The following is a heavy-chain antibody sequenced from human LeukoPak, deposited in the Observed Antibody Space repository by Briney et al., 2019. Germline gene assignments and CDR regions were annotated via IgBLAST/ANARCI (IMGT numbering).Heavy chain of an antibody. CDR1: GFTFSTYS. V-gene: IGHV3-21*01. CDR3: ASEGIVGPYAHFDY. J-gene: IGHJ4*02. Sequence: GRSLRLSCAGSGFTFSTYSMNWLRQAPGKGLEWVASISSLISYTYYAGSVKGRFIISRDNAKNSLYLQMNSLRAEDTAVYYCASEGIVGPYAHFDYWGQGDLVTVSS. CDR2: ISSLISYT. D-gene: IGHD1-26*01.